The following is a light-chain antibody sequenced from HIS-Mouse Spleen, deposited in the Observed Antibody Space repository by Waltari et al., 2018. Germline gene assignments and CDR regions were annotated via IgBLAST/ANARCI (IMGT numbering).Light chain of an antibody. CDR1: ALPKKY. CDR3: YSTDSSGNHRV. J-gene: IGLJ2*01. CDR2: EDS. V-gene: IGLV3-10*01. Sequence: SYELTQPPSVSVSPGQTARITCSGDALPKKYAYWYQQKSGQAPVLVIYEDSKRPSGVPERLSGSRSGTMDTLTISGAQVEDEADYYCYSTDSSGNHRVFGGGTKLTVL.